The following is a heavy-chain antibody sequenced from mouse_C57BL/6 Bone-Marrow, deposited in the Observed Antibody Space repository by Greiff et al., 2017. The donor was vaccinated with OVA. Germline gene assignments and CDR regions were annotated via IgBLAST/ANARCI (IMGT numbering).Heavy chain of an antibody. CDR1: GYTFTSYW. D-gene: IGHD3-2*02. J-gene: IGHJ2*01. CDR3: ARRKSHDSSGYYFDY. Sequence: QVQLQQPGAELVKPGASVKMSCKASGYTFTSYWITWVKQRPGQGLEWIGDIYPGSGSTNYNGKFKSKATLTVDTSSSTAYMQLSSLTSEDSAVYYCARRKSHDSSGYYFDYWGQGTTLTVSS. CDR2: IYPGSGST. V-gene: IGHV1-55*01.